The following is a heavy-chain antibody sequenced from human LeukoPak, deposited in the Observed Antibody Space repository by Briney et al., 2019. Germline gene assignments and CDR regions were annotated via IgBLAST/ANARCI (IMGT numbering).Heavy chain of an antibody. CDR1: GFTFSSYA. Sequence: GGSLRLSCAASGFTFSSYAMSWLRQAPGQGLEWVSAISGSGCSTYYADSVKGRFTISRDNSKNTLYLQMNSLRAEDTAVYYCAKTPRPHKRQWLVPRWFDPWGQGTLVTVSS. J-gene: IGHJ5*02. CDR3: AKTPRPHKRQWLVPRWFDP. CDR2: ISGSGCST. V-gene: IGHV3-23*01. D-gene: IGHD6-19*01.